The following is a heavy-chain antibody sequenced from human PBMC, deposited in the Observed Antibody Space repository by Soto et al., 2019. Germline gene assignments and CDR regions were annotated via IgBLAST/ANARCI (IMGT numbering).Heavy chain of an antibody. Sequence: PGESLKISCKGSGYSFTSYWSGWVRQMPGKGLEWMGIIYPGDSDTRYSPSFQGQVTISADKSISTAYLQWSSLKASDTAMYYCARHIKKYSSSWYYGMDVWGQGTTVTVSS. CDR2: IYPGDSDT. V-gene: IGHV5-51*01. CDR3: ARHIKKYSSSWYYGMDV. J-gene: IGHJ6*02. D-gene: IGHD6-13*01. CDR1: GYSFTSYW.